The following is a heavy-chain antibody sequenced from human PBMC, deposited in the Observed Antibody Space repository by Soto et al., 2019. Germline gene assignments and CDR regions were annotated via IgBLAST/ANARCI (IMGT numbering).Heavy chain of an antibody. CDR2: ISGSGGST. Sequence: GGSLRLSCAASGFTFSSYALSWVPQAPGKGLEWVSAISGSGGSTYYADSVKGRFTISRDNSKNTLYLQMNSLRAEDTAVYYCAKVTLEQWLVPDAFDIWGQGTIVTVSS. V-gene: IGHV3-23*01. D-gene: IGHD6-19*01. CDR3: AKVTLEQWLVPDAFDI. CDR1: GFTFSSYA. J-gene: IGHJ3*02.